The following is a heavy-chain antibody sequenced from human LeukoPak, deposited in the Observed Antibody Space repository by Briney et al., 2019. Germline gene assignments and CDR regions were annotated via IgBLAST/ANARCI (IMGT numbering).Heavy chain of an antibody. V-gene: IGHV3-30-3*01. CDR3: ARSIVEVVAASPVDY. Sequence: YPGGSLRLSCAASGFIFSNYAMHWVRQAPGKGLEWVAVMPYDGSNKYYADSVKGRFTISRDNSKNTLYLQINSLRADDTAVYYCARSIVEVVAASPVDYWGQGTLVTVSS. J-gene: IGHJ4*02. CDR1: GFIFSNYA. D-gene: IGHD2-15*01. CDR2: MPYDGSNK.